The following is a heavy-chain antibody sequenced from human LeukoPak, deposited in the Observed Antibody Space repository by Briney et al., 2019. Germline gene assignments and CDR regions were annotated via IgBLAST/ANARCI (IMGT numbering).Heavy chain of an antibody. Sequence: GGSLRLSCATSGFTFSSYVMTWVRQAPGKGLEWVSSISSSPSYIYYADSVQGRITISRDNSKNTLYLQMNSLRVEDMAVYYCAKPSGSGVDYWGRGTRVTVSS. CDR2: ISSSPSYI. J-gene: IGHJ4*02. CDR3: AKPSGSGVDY. CDR1: GFTFSSYV. V-gene: IGHV3-21*01. D-gene: IGHD1-26*01.